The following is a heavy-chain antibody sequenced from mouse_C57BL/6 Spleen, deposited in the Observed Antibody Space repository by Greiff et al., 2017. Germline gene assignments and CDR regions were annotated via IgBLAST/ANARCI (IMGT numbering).Heavy chain of an antibody. D-gene: IGHD3-2*02. CDR3: ARGEQLRLRGYFDY. CDR1: GYTFTGYW. V-gene: IGHV1-9*01. Sequence: QVQLQQSGAELMKPGASVKLSCKATGYTFTGYWIEWVKQRPGHGLEWIGEILPGSGSTNDNEKFKGKATFTADTSSNTAYMQLSSLTTEDSAIYYCARGEQLRLRGYFDYWGQGTTLTVSS. J-gene: IGHJ2*01. CDR2: ILPGSGST.